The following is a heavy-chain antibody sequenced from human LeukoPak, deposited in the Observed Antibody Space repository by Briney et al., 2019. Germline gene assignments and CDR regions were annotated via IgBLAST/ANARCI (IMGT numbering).Heavy chain of an antibody. CDR3: ARRLRGGGAY. CDR1: GFTFSSYS. J-gene: IGHJ4*02. CDR2: ISSSSSTI. D-gene: IGHD2-15*01. Sequence: GGSLRLSCAASGFTFSSYSMNWVRQAPGKGLEWVSYISSSSSTIYYADSVKGRFTISRDNAKNSLYLQMNSLRAEDTAVYYCARRLRGGGAYWGQGTLATVSS. V-gene: IGHV3-48*04.